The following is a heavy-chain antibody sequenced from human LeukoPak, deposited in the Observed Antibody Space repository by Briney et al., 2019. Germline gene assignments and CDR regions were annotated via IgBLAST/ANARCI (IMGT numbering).Heavy chain of an antibody. V-gene: IGHV3-64*04. CDR3: ASRIPYDSSSY. CDR1: GFTFSSYA. CDR2: ISSNGGST. J-gene: IGHJ4*02. D-gene: IGHD3-22*01. Sequence: GGSLRLSCSASGFTFSSYAMHWVRQAPGKGLEYVSAISSNGGSTYYADSVKGRFTISRDNAKNTLYLQMNSLRAEDTAVYYCASRIPYDSSSYWGQGTLVTVSS.